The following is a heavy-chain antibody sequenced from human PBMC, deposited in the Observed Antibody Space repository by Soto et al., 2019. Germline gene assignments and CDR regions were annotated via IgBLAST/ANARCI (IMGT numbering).Heavy chain of an antibody. Sequence: QVQLQESGPGLVKPSETLSLTCTVSGGSISRYYWSWIRQPAGKGLEWIGRIYTSGSTNYNPSLKSRVTMSVDTSKNQFSLKLSSVTAADTAVYYCARALMVYATGYNWFDPWGQGTLVTVSS. CDR1: GGSISRYY. D-gene: IGHD2-8*01. J-gene: IGHJ5*02. CDR2: IYTSGST. V-gene: IGHV4-4*07. CDR3: ARALMVYATGYNWFDP.